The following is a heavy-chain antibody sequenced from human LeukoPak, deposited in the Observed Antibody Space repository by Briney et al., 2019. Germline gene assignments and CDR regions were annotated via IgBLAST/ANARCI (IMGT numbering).Heavy chain of an antibody. D-gene: IGHD2-2*01. J-gene: IGHJ4*02. Sequence: GASVKVSCKASGGTFSSYAISWVRQAPGQGLEWMGGIIPISGTANYAQKFQGRVTITADKSTSTAYMELSSLRSEDTAVYYCACGGDIVVPGYWGQGTLVTVSS. CDR3: ACGGDIVVPGY. CDR2: IIPISGTA. CDR1: GGTFSSYA. V-gene: IGHV1-69*06.